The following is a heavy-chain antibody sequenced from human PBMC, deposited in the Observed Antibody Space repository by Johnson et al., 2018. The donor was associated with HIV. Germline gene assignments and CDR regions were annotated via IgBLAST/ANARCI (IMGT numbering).Heavy chain of an antibody. J-gene: IGHJ3*02. V-gene: IGHV3-11*01. Sequence: VQLVESGGGLVKPGGSLRLSCAGSGFTFSDHYMSWVRQAPGKGLEWVSFISSSGSTIYYSDSVKGRFTISRDNAKNSLYLQMNSLRAEDTALYYCAKDMGYRSSYDAFDIWGQGTMVTVSS. CDR2: ISSSGSTI. CDR3: AKDMGYRSSYDAFDI. CDR1: GFTFSDHY. D-gene: IGHD6-6*01.